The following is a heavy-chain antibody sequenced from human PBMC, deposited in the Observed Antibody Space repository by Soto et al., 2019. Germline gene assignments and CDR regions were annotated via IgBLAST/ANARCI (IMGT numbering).Heavy chain of an antibody. J-gene: IGHJ4*02. CDR3: ARGHIPVYGPVPDYFDS. D-gene: IGHD2-21*01. V-gene: IGHV4-34*02. CDR2: VTHSGST. Sequence: QVHLQQWGAGLLKPSETLSLTCGVYGGSLRGSYWSWIRQPPGKALEWLGKVTHSGSTTFNPSLKSRVSGSVDTSDNQFSLNLTSVTAADTAVYYCARGHIPVYGPVPDYFDSWGQGTLVTVSS. CDR1: GGSLRGSY.